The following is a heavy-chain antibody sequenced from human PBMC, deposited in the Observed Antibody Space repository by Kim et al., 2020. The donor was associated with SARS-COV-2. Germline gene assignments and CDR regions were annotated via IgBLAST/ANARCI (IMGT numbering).Heavy chain of an antibody. CDR2: INHSGST. J-gene: IGHJ5*02. CDR3: ARAGEVRGVKGYGWFDP. D-gene: IGHD3-10*01. Sequence: SETLSLTCAVYGGSFSGYYWSWIRQPPGKGLEWIGEINHSGSTNYNPSLKSRVTISVDTSKNQFSLKLSSVTAADRAVYYCARAGEVRGVKGYGWFDPWGQGTLVTVSS. V-gene: IGHV4-34*01. CDR1: GGSFSGYY.